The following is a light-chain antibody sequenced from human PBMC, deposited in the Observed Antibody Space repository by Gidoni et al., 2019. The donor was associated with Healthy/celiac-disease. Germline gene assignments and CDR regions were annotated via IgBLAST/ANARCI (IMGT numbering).Light chain of an antibody. Sequence: DIQMTQSPSSVGDRVTITCRASQSISSYLNWYQQKPGKAPKLLIYAASSLQSGVPSRFSGSGSGTDFTLTISSLQPEDFATYHCQQSYSTPRTFGQGTKLEIK. V-gene: IGKV1-39*01. CDR2: AAS. CDR1: QSISSY. CDR3: QQSYSTPRT. J-gene: IGKJ2*01.